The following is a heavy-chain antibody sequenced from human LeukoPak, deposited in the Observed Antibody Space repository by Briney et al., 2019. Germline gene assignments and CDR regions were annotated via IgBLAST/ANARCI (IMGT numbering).Heavy chain of an antibody. V-gene: IGHV3-66*03. CDR1: GFSVSSTY. J-gene: IGHJ5*02. Sequence: GGSLRLTCAASGFSVSSTYMSWVRQAPGKGLEWVSLIYTSGSIFYADSVMGRFTIPRDNSKNTLFLQMNSLRAEDSAVYYCTRDRAGTQSWVEFDLWGQGTLVTVSS. CDR2: IYTSGSI. D-gene: IGHD3-10*01. CDR3: TRDRAGTQSWVEFDL.